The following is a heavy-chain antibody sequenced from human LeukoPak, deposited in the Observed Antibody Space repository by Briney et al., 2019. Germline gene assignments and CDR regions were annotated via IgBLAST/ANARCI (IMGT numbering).Heavy chain of an antibody. CDR3: ARRTGGASFDY. CDR2: IYYSGST. Sequence: SETLSLTCTVSGGSISSSSYYRGWIRQPPGKGLEWIGSIYYSGSTYYNPSLKSRVTISVDTSKNQFSLKLSSVTAADTAVYYCARRTGGASFDYWGQGTLVTVSS. D-gene: IGHD1-1*01. V-gene: IGHV4-39*01. J-gene: IGHJ4*02. CDR1: GGSISSSSYY.